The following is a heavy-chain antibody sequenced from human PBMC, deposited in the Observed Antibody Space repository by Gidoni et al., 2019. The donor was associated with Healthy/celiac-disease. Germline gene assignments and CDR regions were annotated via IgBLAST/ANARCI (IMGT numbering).Heavy chain of an antibody. J-gene: IGHJ4*02. CDR1: GGSISSSSYY. CDR3: ARTRYCSSTSCLSYFDY. V-gene: IGHV4-39*01. Sequence: QLQLQESGPGLVKPSETLSLTCTVSGGSISSSSYYWGWIRQPPGKGLEWIGSIYYSGSTYYNPSLKSRVTISVDTSKNQFSLKLSSVTAADTAVYYCARTRYCSSTSCLSYFDYWGQGTLVTVSS. D-gene: IGHD2-2*01. CDR2: IYYSGST.